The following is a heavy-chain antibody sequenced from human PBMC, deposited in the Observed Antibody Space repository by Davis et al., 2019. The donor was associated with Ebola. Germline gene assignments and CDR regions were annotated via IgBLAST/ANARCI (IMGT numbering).Heavy chain of an antibody. V-gene: IGHV3-74*01. J-gene: IGHJ6*02. CDR1: GFTFSSYW. D-gene: IGHD3-16*01. Sequence: GESLKISCAASGFTFSSYWMHWVRQAPGKGLVWVSRINSDGSSTSYADSVKGRFTISRDNSKNTLYLQMNSLRAEDTAVYYCARVLREGGGSEIYYYYGMDVWGQGTTVTVSS. CDR3: ARVLREGGGSEIYYYYGMDV. CDR2: INSDGSST.